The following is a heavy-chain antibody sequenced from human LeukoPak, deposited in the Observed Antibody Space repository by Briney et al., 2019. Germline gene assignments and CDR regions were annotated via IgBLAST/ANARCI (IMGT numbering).Heavy chain of an antibody. V-gene: IGHV4-38-2*02. J-gene: IGHJ4*02. Sequence: PSETLSLTCTVSGYSISSGYYWGWIRQPPGKGLEWIGSIYHSGSTYYNPSLKSRVTISVDTSKNQFSLKLSSVTAADTAVYYCASNTAMVLYYFDYWGQGVLVTVSS. CDR1: GYSISSGYY. CDR2: IYHSGST. CDR3: ASNTAMVLYYFDY. D-gene: IGHD5-18*01.